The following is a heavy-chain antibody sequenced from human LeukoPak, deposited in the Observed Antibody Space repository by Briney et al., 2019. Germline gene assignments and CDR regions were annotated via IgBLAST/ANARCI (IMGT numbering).Heavy chain of an antibody. J-gene: IGHJ4*02. V-gene: IGHV3-23*01. CDR2: ISGSGGST. D-gene: IGHD2-8*01. Sequence: GGSLRLSCAASGFTFSSYSMSWVRQAPGKGLEWVSAISGSGGSTYYADSVKGRFTISRDNSKTTLFLHMNGLRAKDTAVYYCAKDPDCTSGVCYTFFDYWGQGTLVTVSS. CDR3: AKDPDCTSGVCYTFFDY. CDR1: GFTFSSYS.